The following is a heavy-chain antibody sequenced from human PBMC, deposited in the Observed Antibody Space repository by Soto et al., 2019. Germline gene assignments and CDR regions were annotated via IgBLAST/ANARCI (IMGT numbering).Heavy chain of an antibody. CDR1: GYTFTGYY. Sequence: ASVKVSCKASGYTFTGYYMHWVRQAPGQGLEWMGWINPNSGGTNYAQKFQGWVTMTRDTSISTAYMELSRLRSDDTAVYYCARDIHKLPPPKTYYYYGMDVWGQGTTVTVS. V-gene: IGHV1-2*04. CDR3: ARDIHKLPPPKTYYYYGMDV. CDR2: INPNSGGT. J-gene: IGHJ6*02.